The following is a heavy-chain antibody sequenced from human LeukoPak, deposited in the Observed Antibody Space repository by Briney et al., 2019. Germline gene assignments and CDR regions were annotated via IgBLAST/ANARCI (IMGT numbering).Heavy chain of an antibody. J-gene: IGHJ3*02. D-gene: IGHD6-19*01. V-gene: IGHV3-7*01. CDR1: GFTFSSYW. CDR3: ARVAGTVLDAFDI. Sequence: GGSLRLSCAASGFTFSSYWMSWVRQAPGKGLEWVANIKQDGSEKYYVDSVKGRFTISRDNAKNSLYLQMNSLRAEDTAVYYCARVAGTVLDAFDIWGQGTMVTVSS. CDR2: IKQDGSEK.